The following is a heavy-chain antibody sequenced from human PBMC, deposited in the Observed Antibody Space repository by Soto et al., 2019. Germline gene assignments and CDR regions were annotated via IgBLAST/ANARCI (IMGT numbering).Heavy chain of an antibody. CDR1: GFTFSIYG. CDR3: AKDMVTASRYYYYGMDV. CDR2: ISYDGSNK. D-gene: IGHD2-21*02. J-gene: IGHJ6*02. V-gene: IGHV3-30*18. Sequence: PGGSLRLSCAASGFTFSIYGMHWVRQAPGKGLEWVAVISYDGSNKYYADSVKGRFTISRDNSKNTLYLQMNSLRAEDTAVYYCAKDMVTASRYYYYGMDVWGQGTTVTVSS.